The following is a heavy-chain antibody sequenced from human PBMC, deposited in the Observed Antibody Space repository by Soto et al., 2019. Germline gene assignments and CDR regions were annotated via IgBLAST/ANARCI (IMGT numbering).Heavy chain of an antibody. V-gene: IGHV4-61*01. D-gene: IGHD6-19*01. CDR2: IYYSGST. J-gene: IGHJ4*02. CDR1: GGSVSSGSYY. Sequence: SETLSLTCTVSGGSVSSGSYYWSWIRQPPGKGLEWIGYIYYSGSTNYNPSLKSRVTISVDTSKNQFSLKLSSVTAADTAVYYCARDDSSGWTGPFGYWGQGTLVTVSS. CDR3: ARDDSSGWTGPFGY.